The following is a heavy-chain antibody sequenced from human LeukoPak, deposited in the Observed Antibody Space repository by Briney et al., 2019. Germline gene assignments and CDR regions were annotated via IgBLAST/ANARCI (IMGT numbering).Heavy chain of an antibody. V-gene: IGHV1-8*01. CDR3: ARGRSGSFDY. D-gene: IGHD1-26*01. J-gene: IGHJ4*02. CDR1: GYTFTSYD. CDR2: MNPNSGNT. Sequence: ASVKVSCKASGYTFTSYDINWVRHATGQGLEWMGWMNPNSGNTDYAHKFQGRVTMTRNTSISTAYMELSSLRSEDTAVYYCARGRSGSFDYWGQGTLVTVSS.